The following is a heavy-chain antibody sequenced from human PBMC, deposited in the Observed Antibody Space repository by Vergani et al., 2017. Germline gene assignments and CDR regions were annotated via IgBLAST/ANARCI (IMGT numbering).Heavy chain of an antibody. CDR3: ASDGNSLSYFDY. D-gene: IGHD1-7*01. CDR1: GFTFDDYA. V-gene: IGHV3-9*01. J-gene: IGHJ4*02. CDR2: ISWNSGSI. Sequence: EVQLVESGGVVVQPGGSLRLSCAASGFTFDDYAMHWVRQAPGKGLEWVSGISWNSGSIGYADSVKGRFTISRDNAKNSLYLQMNSLSAEDTAVYYCASDGNSLSYFDYWGQGTLVTVSS.